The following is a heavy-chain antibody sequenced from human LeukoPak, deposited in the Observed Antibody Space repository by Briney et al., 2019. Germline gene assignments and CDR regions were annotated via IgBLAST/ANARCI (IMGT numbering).Heavy chain of an antibody. J-gene: IGHJ4*02. CDR3: ARDQDYGLDY. V-gene: IGHV3-11*06. D-gene: IGHD4-17*01. Sequence: GVSLRLSCAASGFTFSDYYMSWIRQAPGKGLEWVSYISSSSSYTNYADSVKGRFTISRDNAKNSLYLQLSSLRAEDTAVYYCARDQDYGLDYWGQGTLVTVSS. CDR2: ISSSSSYT. CDR1: GFTFSDYY.